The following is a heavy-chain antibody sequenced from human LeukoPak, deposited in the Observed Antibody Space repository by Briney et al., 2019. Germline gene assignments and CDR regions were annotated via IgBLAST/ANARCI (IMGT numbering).Heavy chain of an antibody. D-gene: IGHD2/OR15-2a*01. CDR2: ISTDGTVT. CDR3: VRDSHLSFDY. Sequence: PGGSLRLSCEASGLTLSPYWMHWVRQAPGKGLEWVSHISTDGTVTTYADSVKGRFTVSRDNAKSTLYLQMNSLRAEDTAVYYCVRDSHLSFDYWGQGSLVTVSS. J-gene: IGHJ4*02. CDR1: GLTLSPYW. V-gene: IGHV3-74*01.